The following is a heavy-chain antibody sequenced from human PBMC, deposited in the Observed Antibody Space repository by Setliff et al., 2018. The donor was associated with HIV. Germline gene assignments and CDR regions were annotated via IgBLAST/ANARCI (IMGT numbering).Heavy chain of an antibody. Sequence: ASVKVSCKASGYTFTGYYMHWVRQAPGQGLEWMGWINPNSGGTNYAQKFQGWVTMTRDTSISTAYMELSRLRSDDTAVYYCAREREDSYGPWYYYYGMDVWGQGTTVTVSS. J-gene: IGHJ6*02. CDR2: INPNSGGT. D-gene: IGHD5-18*01. CDR3: AREREDSYGPWYYYYGMDV. V-gene: IGHV1-2*04. CDR1: GYTFTGYY.